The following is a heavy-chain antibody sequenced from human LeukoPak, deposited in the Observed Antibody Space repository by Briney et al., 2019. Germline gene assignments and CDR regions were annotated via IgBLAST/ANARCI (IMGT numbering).Heavy chain of an antibody. CDR2: IYYSGST. Sequence: SETLSLTCTVSGGSISSGDYYWSWIRQPPGKGLEWIGYIYYSGSTYYNPSLKSRVTISVDTSKNQFSLKLSSVTAADTAVYYCARVKYQLLPDYYYYMDVWGKGTTVTVSS. V-gene: IGHV4-30-4*08. J-gene: IGHJ6*03. CDR1: GGSISSGDYY. CDR3: ARVKYQLLPDYYYYMDV. D-gene: IGHD2-2*01.